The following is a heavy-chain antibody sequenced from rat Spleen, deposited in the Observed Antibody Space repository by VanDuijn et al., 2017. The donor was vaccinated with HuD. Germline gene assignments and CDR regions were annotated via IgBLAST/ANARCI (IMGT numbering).Heavy chain of an antibody. CDR3: ARSVFDY. J-gene: IGHJ2*01. CDR1: GFTFSNYD. CDR2: ISYDGSST. Sequence: EVQLVESGGGLVQPGRSMKLSCVVSGFTFSNYDMSWVRQAPTKGLEWVASISYDGSSTYYRDSVKGRFTISRDNAKSTLYLQMDSLRSEDTATYYCARSVFDYWGQGVMVTVSS. V-gene: IGHV5-22*01.